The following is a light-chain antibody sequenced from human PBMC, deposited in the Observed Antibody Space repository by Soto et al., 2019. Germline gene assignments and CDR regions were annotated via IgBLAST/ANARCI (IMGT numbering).Light chain of an antibody. CDR1: SGINVGTYR. Sequence: QPVLTQPASLSGSPGASASLTCTLRSGINVGTYRIYWYQQKPGSPPQYLLRYKSDSDKQQGSGVPSRFSGSKDASANAGILLISGLQSEDEADYYCMIWHSSAWVFGGGTKLTVL. J-gene: IGLJ3*02. CDR3: MIWHSSAWV. V-gene: IGLV5-45*01. CDR2: YKSDSDK.